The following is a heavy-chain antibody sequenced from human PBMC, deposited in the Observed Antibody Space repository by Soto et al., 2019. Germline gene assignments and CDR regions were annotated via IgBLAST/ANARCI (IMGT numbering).Heavy chain of an antibody. V-gene: IGHV5-51*01. Sequence: PGESLKIPCQGSGYSFTTYWIGWVRQMPGKGLEWMGIIYPGDSDTRYSPSFQGQVTISADKSISTAYLQWSSLKASDTAMYYCARLMYYDILTGYYASYYYYGMDVWGQGTTVTVSS. CDR2: IYPGDSDT. CDR3: ARLMYYDILTGYYASYYYYGMDV. CDR1: GYSFTTYW. J-gene: IGHJ6*02. D-gene: IGHD3-9*01.